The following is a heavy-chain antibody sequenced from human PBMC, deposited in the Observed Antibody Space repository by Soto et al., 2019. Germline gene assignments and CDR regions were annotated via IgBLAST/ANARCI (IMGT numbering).Heavy chain of an antibody. CDR1: GGSISSGGYY. CDR2: IFYSGST. J-gene: IGHJ4*02. CDR3: ARAPGDYFDY. Sequence: PSETLSLPCTVSGGSISSGGYYWSWIRQHPGKGLEWIGHIFYSGSTYYNPSLKSRVAISVDTSKNQFSLKLSSVTAADTAVYYCARAPGDYFDYWGQGTLVTAPQ. V-gene: IGHV4-31*03.